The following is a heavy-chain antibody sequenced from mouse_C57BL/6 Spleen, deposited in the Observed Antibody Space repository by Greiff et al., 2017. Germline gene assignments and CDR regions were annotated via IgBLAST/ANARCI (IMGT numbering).Heavy chain of an antibody. D-gene: IGHD1-1*01. J-gene: IGHJ1*03. V-gene: IGHV1-81*01. CDR1: GYTFTSYG. CDR3: ARHGSGYWDFDV. Sequence: QVQLQQSGAELARPGASVKLSCKASGYTFTSYGISWVKQRTGQGLEWIGEIYPRSGNTYYNEKFKGKATLTADKSSSKAYMELRNLTSEDSAVYLCARHGSGYWDFDVWGTGTTVTVSS. CDR2: IYPRSGNT.